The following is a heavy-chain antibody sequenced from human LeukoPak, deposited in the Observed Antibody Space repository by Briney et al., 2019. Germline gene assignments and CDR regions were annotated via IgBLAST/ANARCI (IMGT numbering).Heavy chain of an antibody. D-gene: IGHD5-12*01. CDR1: GFTFSDYY. Sequence: GGSLRLSCAASGFTFSDYYMSWIRQAPGKGLEWVSYISSSGSTIYYADSVKGRFTISRDNAKNSLYLQMNSLRAEDTAVYYCARGVAPGEGGVVATYYYGMDVWGQGTTVTVSS. CDR2: ISSSGSTI. J-gene: IGHJ6*02. CDR3: ARGVAPGEGGVVATYYYGMDV. V-gene: IGHV3-11*01.